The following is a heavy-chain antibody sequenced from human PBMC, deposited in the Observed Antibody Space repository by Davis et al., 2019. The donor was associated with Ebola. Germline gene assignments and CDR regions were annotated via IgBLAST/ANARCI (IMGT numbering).Heavy chain of an antibody. CDR2: IYYSGST. CDR1: GGSISSYY. D-gene: IGHD6-13*01. J-gene: IGHJ6*02. CDR3: VRGAAAGPYGVDV. V-gene: IGHV4-59*01. Sequence: SETLSLTCTVSGGSISSYYWNWIRQPPGKGLEWIGYIYYSGSTNYNPSLKSRVTISVDTSKNQFSLKLSSVTAADTAVYYCVRGAAAGPYGVDVWGQGTTVTVSS.